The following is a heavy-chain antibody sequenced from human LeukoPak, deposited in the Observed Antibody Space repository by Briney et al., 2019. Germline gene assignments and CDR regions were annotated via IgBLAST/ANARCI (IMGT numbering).Heavy chain of an antibody. CDR3: ARMYDNGYEGGWFDV. Sequence: ASVKVSCKASGYTFSGNYIHWVRQAPGQGLEWMGWMNPNSGVSNFAQNFQGRVTLTRDTSIDTAYMEVGRLRSDDTALYFCARMYDNGYEGGWFDVWGQGTLVTVSS. CDR1: GYTFSGNY. J-gene: IGHJ5*02. CDR2: MNPNSGVS. D-gene: IGHD5-12*01. V-gene: IGHV1-2*02.